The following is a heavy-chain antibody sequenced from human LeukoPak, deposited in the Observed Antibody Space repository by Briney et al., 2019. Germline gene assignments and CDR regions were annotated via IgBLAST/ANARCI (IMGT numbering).Heavy chain of an antibody. D-gene: IGHD2-15*01. CDR3: ARDVVDGDAFDI. Sequence: PSETLSLTCTVSGGSVSSATYYWSWIRQPPGKGLEWIGYVYYSGTTNYNPSLKSRVTISVDTSKNQFSLKLSSVTAADTAVYYCARDVVDGDAFDIWGQGTMVTVSS. V-gene: IGHV4-61*01. CDR2: VYYSGTT. J-gene: IGHJ3*02. CDR1: GGSVSSATYY.